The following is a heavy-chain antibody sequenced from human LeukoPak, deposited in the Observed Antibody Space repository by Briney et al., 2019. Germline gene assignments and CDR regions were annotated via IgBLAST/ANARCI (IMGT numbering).Heavy chain of an antibody. V-gene: IGHV1-46*01. CDR1: GYTFTKYY. J-gene: IGHJ4*01. CDR2: TNPNSGAA. CDR3: ARTEGFSPDFDY. Sequence: ASVTVSFTASGYTFTKYYMHWVRQAPGQGLEWMGITNPNSGAATYAQRFQGRVTMTRDMSTSTFYMELSSLRSEDTAVYYCARTEGFSPDFDYWGQGTLVTVSS. D-gene: IGHD3-10*01.